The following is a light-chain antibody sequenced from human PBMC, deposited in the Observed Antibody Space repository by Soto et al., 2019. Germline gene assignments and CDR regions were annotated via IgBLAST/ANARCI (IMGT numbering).Light chain of an antibody. CDR1: QSISIY. J-gene: IGKJ4*01. CDR2: DAS. Sequence: EIVLTQSPATLSLSPGERATLSCRASQSISIYLAWYQQRPGQAPRLLIYDASNRATAIPARFSGSGSGTDFTLTISSLEPEDFAVYYCQQLSMWPLTFGGGTKVEIK. CDR3: QQLSMWPLT. V-gene: IGKV3-11*01.